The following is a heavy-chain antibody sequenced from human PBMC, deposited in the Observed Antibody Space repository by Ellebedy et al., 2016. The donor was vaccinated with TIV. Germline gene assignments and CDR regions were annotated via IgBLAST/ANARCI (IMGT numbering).Heavy chain of an antibody. V-gene: IGHV1-2*02. CDR1: GYTFTGYY. J-gene: IGHJ6*02. CDR3: ARDISSSSEDYGMDV. CDR2: INPNSGGT. Sequence: ASVKVSCXASGYTFTGYYMHWVRQAPGQGLEWVGWINPNSGGTNYAQKFQGRVTMTRDTSISTAYMELSRLRSDDTAVYYCARDISSSSEDYGMDVWGQGTTVTVSS. D-gene: IGHD6-6*01.